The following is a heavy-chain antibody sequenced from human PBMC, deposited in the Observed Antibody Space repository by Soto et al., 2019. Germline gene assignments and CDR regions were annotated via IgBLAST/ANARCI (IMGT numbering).Heavy chain of an antibody. D-gene: IGHD2-21*01. CDR3: ARPSCGAACDYYGMDV. CDR1: GGTFSSYT. V-gene: IGHV1-69*05. J-gene: IGHJ6*02. Sequence: QVQLVQSGAEVKKPGSSVKVSCKASGGTFSSYTISWVRQAPGQGLEWMGGIIPTFGTADYAQKFQGRVTIXPDESTSTGYMELSSLRSEDTALYYCARPSCGAACDYYGMDVWGQGTAVTVSS. CDR2: IIPTFGTA.